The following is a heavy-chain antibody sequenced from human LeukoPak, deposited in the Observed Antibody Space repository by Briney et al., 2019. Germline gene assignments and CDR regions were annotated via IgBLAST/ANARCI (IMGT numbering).Heavy chain of an antibody. CDR1: GFTFSDYY. CDR2: ISSSGSTI. Sequence: GGSLRLSCAASGFTFSDYYMSWIRQAPGKGLEWVSYISSSGSTIYYADSVKGRFTISRDNAKNSLYLQMNSLRAEDTAVYYCAKRDYCSSTSCYAPDYWGQGTLVTVSS. J-gene: IGHJ4*02. D-gene: IGHD2-2*01. V-gene: IGHV3-11*01. CDR3: AKRDYCSSTSCYAPDY.